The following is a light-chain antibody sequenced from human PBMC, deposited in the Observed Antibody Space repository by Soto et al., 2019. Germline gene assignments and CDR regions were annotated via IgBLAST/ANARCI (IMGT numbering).Light chain of an antibody. CDR3: PQYVRWPPGT. V-gene: IGKV3-15*01. CDR2: DTS. J-gene: IGKJ1*01. Sequence: EIVVTQSPATLSVSPGERVTLSCRASQSVSSSLAWYQQRPGQAPRLLIYDTSTRAAGIAARFSGSGSGTEFTLTISSLQSEDFAVYFCPQYVRWPPGTFGQGTTVHIK. CDR1: QSVSSS.